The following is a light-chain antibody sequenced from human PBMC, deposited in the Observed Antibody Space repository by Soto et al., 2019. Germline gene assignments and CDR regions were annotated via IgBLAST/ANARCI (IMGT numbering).Light chain of an antibody. Sequence: EIVMTQSPATLSVSPGERATLSCRASQSVSSNLAWYQQKPGQAPRLLIYGASTRATGIPARFSGSGSGTEFTLTISSLQSEDFAVYCCQQYGSSPQTFGQGTKVDIK. CDR1: QSVSSN. CDR2: GAS. CDR3: QQYGSSPQT. J-gene: IGKJ1*01. V-gene: IGKV3-15*01.